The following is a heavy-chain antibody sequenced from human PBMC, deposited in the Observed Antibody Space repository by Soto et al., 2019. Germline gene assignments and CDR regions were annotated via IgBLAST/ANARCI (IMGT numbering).Heavy chain of an antibody. CDR3: ARQKDDSSGYYSRYLVGAFDI. J-gene: IGHJ3*02. V-gene: IGHV5-51*01. CDR1: GYSFTSYW. D-gene: IGHD3-22*01. CDR2: IYPGDSDT. Sequence: PGESLKISWKGSGYSFTSYWIGWVRQMPGKGLEGMGIIYPGDSDTRYSPSFQGQVTISADKSISTAYLQWSSLKASDTAMYYCARQKDDSSGYYSRYLVGAFDIWGQGTMVTVSS.